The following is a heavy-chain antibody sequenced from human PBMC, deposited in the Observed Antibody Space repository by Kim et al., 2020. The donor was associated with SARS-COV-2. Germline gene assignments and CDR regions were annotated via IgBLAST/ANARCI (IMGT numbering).Heavy chain of an antibody. CDR1: GGSISSSSYY. J-gene: IGHJ5*02. D-gene: IGHD2-15*01. CDR2: IYYSGST. CDR3: ARLRIVVVAAVNWFDP. V-gene: IGHV4-39*01. Sequence: SETLSLTCTVSGGSISSSSYYWGWIRQPPGKGLEWIGSIYYSGSTYYNPSLKSRVTISVDTSKNQFSLKLSSVTAADTAVYYCARLRIVVVAAVNWFDPWGQATLVTVSS.